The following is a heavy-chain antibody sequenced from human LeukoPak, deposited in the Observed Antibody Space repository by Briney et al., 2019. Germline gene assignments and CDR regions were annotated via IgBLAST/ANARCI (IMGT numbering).Heavy chain of an antibody. D-gene: IGHD6-13*01. J-gene: IGHJ2*01. V-gene: IGHV3-30-3*01. CDR1: GFTFIIYA. CDR3: AKSGIAAADYWYFDL. CDR2: MSYDGHNK. Sequence: PGRSLRLSCAASGFTFIIYAMHWVRQAPGKGLEWVAVMSYDGHNKDYADSVKGRFTISRDNSKNTLYLQMNRLRAEDTAVYYCAKSGIAAADYWYFDLWGRGTLVTVSS.